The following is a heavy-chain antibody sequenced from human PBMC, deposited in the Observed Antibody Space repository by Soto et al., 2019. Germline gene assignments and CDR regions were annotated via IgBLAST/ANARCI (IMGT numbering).Heavy chain of an antibody. V-gene: IGHV3-23*01. D-gene: IGHD5-12*01. CDR1: GFTFSTYT. CDR3: AKERLPDSRWDVDY. Sequence: PGGSLRLSCSASGFTFSTYTIDWVRQAPGKGLEWVSGIYGDGSERFYADSMRGRVTISRDNSMSILFLQLDNLRPEDTAVYYCAKERLPDSRWDVDYWGQGTLVTVSS. CDR2: IYGDGSER. J-gene: IGHJ4*02.